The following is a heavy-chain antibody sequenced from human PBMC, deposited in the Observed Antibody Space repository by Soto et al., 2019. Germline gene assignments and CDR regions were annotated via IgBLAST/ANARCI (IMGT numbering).Heavy chain of an antibody. V-gene: IGHV1-58*01. CDR3: AAETGVYDSSSFDY. CDR1: GFTFTSSA. CDR2: IVVGSGNT. D-gene: IGHD3-22*01. J-gene: IGHJ4*02. Sequence: SVKVSFKASGFTFTSSAVQWVRQARGQRLEWIGWIVVGSGNTNYAQKFQERVTITRDMSTSTAYMELSSLRSEDTAVYYCAAETGVYDSSSFDYWGQGTLVTVSS.